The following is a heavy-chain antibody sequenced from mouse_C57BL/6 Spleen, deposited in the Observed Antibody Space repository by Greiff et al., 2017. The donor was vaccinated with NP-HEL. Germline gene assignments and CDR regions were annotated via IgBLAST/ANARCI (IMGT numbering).Heavy chain of an antibody. D-gene: IGHD1-1*01. V-gene: IGHV1-22*01. CDR2: INPNNGGT. Sequence: DVKLQESGPELVKPGASVKMSCKASGYTFTDYNMHWVKQSHGKSLEWIGYINPNNGGTSYNQKFKGKATLTVNKSSSTAYMELRSLTSEDSAVYYCARVLRGYFDYWGQGTTLTVSS. J-gene: IGHJ2*01. CDR1: GYTFTDYN. CDR3: ARVLRGYFDY.